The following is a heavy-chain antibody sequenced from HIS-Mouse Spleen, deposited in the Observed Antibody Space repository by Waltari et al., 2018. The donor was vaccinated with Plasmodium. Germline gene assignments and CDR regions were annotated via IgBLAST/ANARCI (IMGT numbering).Heavy chain of an antibody. CDR1: GGSISSGGYY. Sequence: QVQLQESGPGLVKPSQTLSLTCTVYGGSISSGGYYWSWIRQHPGKGLEWIGYIYYSGSTYSNPSLKSRVTISVDTSKNQFSLKLSSVTAADTAVYYCARSLVRGSSVGFDYWGQGTLVTVSS. CDR2: IYYSGST. J-gene: IGHJ4*02. CDR3: ARSLVRGSSVGFDY. D-gene: IGHD6-6*01. V-gene: IGHV4-31*03.